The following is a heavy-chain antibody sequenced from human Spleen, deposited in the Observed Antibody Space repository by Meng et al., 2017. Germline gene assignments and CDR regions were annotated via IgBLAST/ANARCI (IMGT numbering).Heavy chain of an antibody. Sequence: SETLSLTCAVYGGSFSGYYWSWVRQPPGKGLEWIGEIDHSGSTNYNPSLKSRVTISVDTSKNQFSLKLSSVTAADTAVYYCARAGSSGWPYYYDYYGMDVWGQGTTVTVSS. CDR1: GGSFSGYY. V-gene: IGHV4-34*09. D-gene: IGHD6-19*01. J-gene: IGHJ6*02. CDR2: IDHSGST. CDR3: ARAGSSGWPYYYDYYGMDV.